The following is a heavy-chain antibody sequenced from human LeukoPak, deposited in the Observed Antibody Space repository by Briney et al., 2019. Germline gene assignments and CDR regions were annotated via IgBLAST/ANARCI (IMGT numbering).Heavy chain of an antibody. J-gene: IGHJ4*02. CDR2: INHDGSVK. CDR1: GFTFSSSW. CDR3: AKDSYSKGDY. Sequence: GGSVRLSCAASGFTFSSSWMAWVRQAPGKGLQWVANINHDGSVKNYVGSVKGRFAISRDNAQNSFYLQMNSLETDDTAVYYCAKDSYSKGDYWGQGTLVTVSS. D-gene: IGHD4-11*01. V-gene: IGHV3-7*01.